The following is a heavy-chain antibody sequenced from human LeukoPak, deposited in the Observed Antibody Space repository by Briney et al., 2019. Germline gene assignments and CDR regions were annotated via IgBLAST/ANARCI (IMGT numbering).Heavy chain of an antibody. J-gene: IGHJ4*02. V-gene: IGHV4-59*13. CDR3: ARAKAAAGIDYFDH. CDR1: GASISDYY. D-gene: IGHD6-13*01. Sequence: SETLSLTCTVSGASISDYYWSWIRQPPGKGLEWIGYIYYSGSTNYNPSLKSRVTISIDTSKNQFSLKVSSVTAADTAVYYCARAKAAAGIDYFDHWGQGTLVTVSS. CDR2: IYYSGST.